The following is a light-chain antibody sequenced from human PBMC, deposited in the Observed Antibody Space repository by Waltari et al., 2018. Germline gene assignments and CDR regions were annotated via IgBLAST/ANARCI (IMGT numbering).Light chain of an antibody. J-gene: IGLJ1*01. CDR2: YDS. CDR3: QVWHAAIDPGV. CDR1: NIGSYR. V-gene: IGLV3-21*04. Sequence: SYVLTQPPSVSVAPGETARITCGGDNIGSYRVHGYQQKPGQAPVLVIRYDSDRPSGIPERFSGSNSANTATLTISRVEAGDEANYYCQVWHAAIDPGVFGTGTEVTV.